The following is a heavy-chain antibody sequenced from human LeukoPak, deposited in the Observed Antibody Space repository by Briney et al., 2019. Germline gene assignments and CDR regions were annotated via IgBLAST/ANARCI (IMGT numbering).Heavy chain of an antibody. J-gene: IGHJ4*02. CDR1: GFTFSSYG. Sequence: GGSLRLSCAASGFTFSSYGMHWVRQAPGRGLEWVAVISYDGSNKYYADSVKGRFTISRDNSKNTLSLQVSSLRTEDTAVYYCAKDRYSYAFEYSDSWGQGTLVTVSS. CDR3: AKDRYSYAFEYSDS. CDR2: ISYDGSNK. V-gene: IGHV3-30*18. D-gene: IGHD5-18*01.